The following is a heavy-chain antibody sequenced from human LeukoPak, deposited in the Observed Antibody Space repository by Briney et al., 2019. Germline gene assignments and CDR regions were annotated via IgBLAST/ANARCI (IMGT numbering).Heavy chain of an antibody. J-gene: IGHJ4*02. V-gene: IGHV1-69*13. CDR3: AAGCSSTSCYADY. CDR1: GGTFSSYA. CDR2: IIPIFGTA. Sequence: SVKVSCKASGGTFSSYAISWVRQAPGQGLEWMGGIIPIFGTANYAQKFQGRVTITADESTSTAYMELSSLRSEDTAVYYCAAGCSSTSCYADYWGQGTLVTVSS. D-gene: IGHD2-2*01.